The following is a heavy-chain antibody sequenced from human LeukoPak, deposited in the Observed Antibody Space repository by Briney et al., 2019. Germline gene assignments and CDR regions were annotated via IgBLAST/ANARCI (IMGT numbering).Heavy chain of an antibody. J-gene: IGHJ3*02. CDR1: GGSISSYY. Sequence: PSETLSLTCTVSGGSISSYYWSWIRQPPGKGLEWIGYLYYSGSTNYNPSLKSRVTISVHMSKNQFSLKLTSVTAADTAVYYCARRRRGYNGYEDAFDIWGQGTMVTVSS. CDR3: ARRRRGYNGYEDAFDI. V-gene: IGHV4-59*08. CDR2: LYYSGST. D-gene: IGHD5-12*01.